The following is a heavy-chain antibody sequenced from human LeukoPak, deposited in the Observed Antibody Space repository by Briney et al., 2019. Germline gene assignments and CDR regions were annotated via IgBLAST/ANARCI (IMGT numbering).Heavy chain of an antibody. D-gene: IGHD3-3*01. V-gene: IGHV1-24*01. J-gene: IGHJ6*02. Sequence: ASVKVSCKVSGYTLTELSMHWVRQAPGKGLEWMGGFDPEDGETIYAQKFQGRVTMTEDTSTDTAYMELSSLRSEDTAVYYCATSAPTIFGVGIKLGVDYYYGMDVWGQGTTVTVSS. CDR1: GYTLTELS. CDR3: ATSAPTIFGVGIKLGVDYYYGMDV. CDR2: FDPEDGET.